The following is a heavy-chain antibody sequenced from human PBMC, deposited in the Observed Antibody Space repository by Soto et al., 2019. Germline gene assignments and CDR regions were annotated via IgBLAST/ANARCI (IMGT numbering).Heavy chain of an antibody. CDR3: ARALRITMIVPRDY. CDR2: ISYDGSNK. J-gene: IGHJ4*02. D-gene: IGHD3-22*01. Sequence: GGSLRLSCAASGFTFSSYGMHWVRQAPGKGLEWVAVISYDGSNKYYADSVKGRFTISRDNSKNTLYLQMNSLRAEDTAVYYCARALRITMIVPRDYWGQGTLVTVSS. CDR1: GFTFSSYG. V-gene: IGHV3-30*03.